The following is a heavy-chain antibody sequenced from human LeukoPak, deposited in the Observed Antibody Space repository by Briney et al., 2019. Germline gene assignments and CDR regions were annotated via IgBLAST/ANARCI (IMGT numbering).Heavy chain of an antibody. Sequence: GGSLRLSCAASGFTFSSYGMHWVRQAPGKGLEWVAVISYDGSNKYYADSVKGRFTISRDNPKNTLYLQMNSLRAEDTAVYYCAKLIAAAGLDYWGQGTLVTVSS. CDR3: AKLIAAAGLDY. CDR1: GFTFSSYG. D-gene: IGHD6-13*01. CDR2: ISYDGSNK. V-gene: IGHV3-30*18. J-gene: IGHJ4*02.